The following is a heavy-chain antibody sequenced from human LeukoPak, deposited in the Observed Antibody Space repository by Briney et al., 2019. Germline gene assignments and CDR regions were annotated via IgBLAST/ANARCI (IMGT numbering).Heavy chain of an antibody. V-gene: IGHV4-39*01. Sequence: SETLSLTCTVSGGSISSSSYYWGWIRQPPGKGLEWIGSIYYSGSTYYNPSLKSRVTISVDTSKNQFSLKLSPVTAADTAVYYCARHVPAIVVVTAILGYHDYWGQGTLVTVSS. CDR2: IYYSGST. D-gene: IGHD2-21*02. CDR1: GGSISSSSYY. CDR3: ARHVPAIVVVTAILGYHDY. J-gene: IGHJ4*02.